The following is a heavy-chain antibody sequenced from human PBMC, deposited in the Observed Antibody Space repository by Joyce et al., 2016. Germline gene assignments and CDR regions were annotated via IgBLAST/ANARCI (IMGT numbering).Heavy chain of an antibody. J-gene: IGHJ3*01. CDR1: GDSINNGDYY. D-gene: IGHD3-22*01. Sequence: QVQLQESGPGLVKPSETLSLTCTVAGDSINNGDYYWGWLRQPPGKGLEWIGSLHGATTTYNNPSLKSRMFKSVDTSKNQFSLKVDSVTAADTAVYYCARDFSMIIDVFELWGLGTLVTVSS. V-gene: IGHV4-39*07. CDR3: ARDFSMIIDVFEL. CDR2: LHGATTT.